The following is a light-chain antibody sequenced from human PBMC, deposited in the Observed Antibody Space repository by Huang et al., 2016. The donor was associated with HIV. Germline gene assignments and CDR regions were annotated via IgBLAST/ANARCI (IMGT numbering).Light chain of an antibody. V-gene: IGKV3-15*01. CDR3: QQYESWPPLT. J-gene: IGKJ4*01. CDR1: QSVRDK. Sequence: EIVMTQSPDTLSVSPGERATLSCRAIQSVRDKLAWYQQKPGQAPRLLLQGTSTRGTGVPARFSGSGSGTEFTLTITSLQSEDSGVYYCQQYESWPPLTFGGGTKVEIK. CDR2: GTS.